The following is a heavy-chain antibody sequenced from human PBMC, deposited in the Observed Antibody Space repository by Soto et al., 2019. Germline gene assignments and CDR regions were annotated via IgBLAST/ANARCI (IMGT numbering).Heavy chain of an antibody. V-gene: IGHV4-59*08. J-gene: IGHJ4*02. CDR2: IYYSGST. CDR1: XGXXSXXX. CDR3: ARRRTISDRFDY. Sequence: PSGTLALTCTXXXGXXSXXXXXXXXQPPGKGLEWIGYIYYSGSTNYNPSLKSRVTISVDTSKNQFSLKLSSVTAADTAVYYCARRRTISDRFDYWGQGTLVTV. D-gene: IGHD2-21*01.